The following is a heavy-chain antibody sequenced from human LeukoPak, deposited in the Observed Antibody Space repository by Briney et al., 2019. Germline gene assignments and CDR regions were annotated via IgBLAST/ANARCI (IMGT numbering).Heavy chain of an antibody. CDR2: IYTSGST. CDR3: ARRSYDSSVDY. CDR1: GGSISSYY. D-gene: IGHD3-22*01. J-gene: IGHJ4*02. Sequence: PSETLSLTCAVSGGSISSYYWSWIRQPPGKGLEWIGYIYTSGSTNYNPSLKSRVTISVDTSKNQFSLKLSSVTAADTAVYYCARRSYDSSVDYWGQGTLVTVSS. V-gene: IGHV4-4*09.